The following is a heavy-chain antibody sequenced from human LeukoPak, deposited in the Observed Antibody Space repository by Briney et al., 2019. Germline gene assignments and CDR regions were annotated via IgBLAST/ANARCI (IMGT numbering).Heavy chain of an antibody. CDR1: GFSIYTYT. CDR3: AKDGSSGSFDY. D-gene: IGHD3-22*01. V-gene: IGHV3-30*02. CDR2: IQFDGSNK. Sequence: GGSLRLSCDASGFSIYTYTMHWVRQAPGKGLEWVAFIQFDGSNKYYADSVKGRFTISRDNSKNTLYLQMNSLRVEDTAVYYCAKDGSSGSFDYWGRGTLVTVSS. J-gene: IGHJ4*02.